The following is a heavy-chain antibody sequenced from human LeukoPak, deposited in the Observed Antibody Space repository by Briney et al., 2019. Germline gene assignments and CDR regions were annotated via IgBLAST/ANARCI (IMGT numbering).Heavy chain of an antibody. CDR1: GGSISSYY. CDR3: ARADNKGYREIDY. CDR2: IYYSGST. V-gene: IGHV4-59*01. J-gene: IGHJ4*02. D-gene: IGHD6-13*01. Sequence: PSETLSLTCTVSGGSISSYYWSWIRQPPGKGLEWIGYIYYSGSTNYNPSLKSRVTISVDTSKNQFSLKLSSVTAADTAVYYCARADNKGYREIDYWGQGTLVTVSS.